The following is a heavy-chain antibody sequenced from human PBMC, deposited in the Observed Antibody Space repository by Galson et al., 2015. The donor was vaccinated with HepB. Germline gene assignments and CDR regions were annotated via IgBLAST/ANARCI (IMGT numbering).Heavy chain of an antibody. D-gene: IGHD6-19*01. J-gene: IGHJ6*03. CDR1: GGSISGGDYY. CDR3: ARSRAGAGGAAPIYYFYTDV. CDR2: IYYSGNT. Sequence: TLSLTCPVSGGSISGGDYYWTWIRQPPGKGLEWIGNIYYSGNTYYNSSLESRLTMSVDMSSNQFSLRLSSVNAADTAVYYCARSRAGAGGAAPIYYFYTDVWGRGTTVTVSS. V-gene: IGHV4-30-4*01.